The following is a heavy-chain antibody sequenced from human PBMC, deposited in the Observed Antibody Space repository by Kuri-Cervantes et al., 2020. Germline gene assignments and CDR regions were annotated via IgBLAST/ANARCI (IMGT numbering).Heavy chain of an antibody. D-gene: IGHD2-2*01. V-gene: IGHV1-2*04. Sequence: ASVKVSCKASGGTFSSYAISWVRQAPGQGLEWMGGIIPNSGGTNYAQKFQGWVTMTRDTSISTAYMELSRLRSDDTAVYYCARSRDVRSVGSYVVVPAAPPGVNAFDIWGQGTMVTVSS. CDR2: IIPNSGGT. CDR3: ARSRDVRSVGSYVVVPAAPPGVNAFDI. J-gene: IGHJ3*02. CDR1: GGTFSSYA.